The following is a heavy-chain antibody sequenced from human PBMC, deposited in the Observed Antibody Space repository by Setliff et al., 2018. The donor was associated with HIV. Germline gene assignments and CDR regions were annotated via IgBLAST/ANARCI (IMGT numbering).Heavy chain of an antibody. Sequence: SETLSLTCAVSSYFISSGYYWGWIRQPPGKGLEWIGNIYHSGSTYYNPSLKSRVTISVDTSKNQFSLKLSSVTAADAAVYYCARGRGSSSSWPIDYWGRGTLVTVSS. CDR3: ARGRGSSSSWPIDY. J-gene: IGHJ4*02. CDR1: SYFISSGYY. CDR2: IYHSGST. D-gene: IGHD6-13*01. V-gene: IGHV4-38-2*01.